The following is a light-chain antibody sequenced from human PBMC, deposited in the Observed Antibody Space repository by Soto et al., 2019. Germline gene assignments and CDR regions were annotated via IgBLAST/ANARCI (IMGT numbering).Light chain of an antibody. V-gene: IGKV1-33*01. CDR2: DAS. J-gene: IGKJ3*01. CDR1: QDISNY. Sequence: DIQMTQSPYYLSASVGDRVTITCQASQDISNYLTWYQHKPWKAPNLLIYDASKLEKGVPSRFSGSGSGTDFTFTISRLQPEDIGTYYCQQYDNLFTFGPGTKVDIK. CDR3: QQYDNLFT.